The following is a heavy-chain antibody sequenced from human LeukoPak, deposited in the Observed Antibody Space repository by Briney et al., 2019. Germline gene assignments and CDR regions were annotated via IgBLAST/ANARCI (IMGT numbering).Heavy chain of an antibody. D-gene: IGHD4-23*01. CDR1: GFTFSSYS. CDR2: IGSSSSTI. J-gene: IGHJ4*02. V-gene: IGHV3-48*04. CDR3: ARDLSNSFSDDYFDY. Sequence: GGSLRLSCAASGFTFSSYSMNWVRQAPGKGLEWVSYIGSSSSTIYYADSVKGRFTISRDNAKNSLYLQMNSLRAEDTAVYYCARDLSNSFSDDYFDYWGQGTLVTVSS.